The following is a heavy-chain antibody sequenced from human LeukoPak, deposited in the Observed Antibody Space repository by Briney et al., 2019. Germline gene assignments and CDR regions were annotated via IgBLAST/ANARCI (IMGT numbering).Heavy chain of an antibody. V-gene: IGHV1-8*01. CDR1: GYTFTSYD. Sequence: ASVKVSCKASGYTFTSYDINWVRQATGQGLEWMGWMNPNSGNTGYAQKFQGRVTMTRDTSTSTVYMELSSLRSEDTAVYYCARGATSYSSSWYPFDYWGQGTLVTVSS. CDR2: MNPNSGNT. J-gene: IGHJ4*02. D-gene: IGHD6-13*01. CDR3: ARGATSYSSSWYPFDY.